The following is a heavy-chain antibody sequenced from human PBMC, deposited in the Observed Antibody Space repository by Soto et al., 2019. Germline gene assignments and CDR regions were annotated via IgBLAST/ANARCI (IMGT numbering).Heavy chain of an antibody. V-gene: IGHV3-15*01. CDR2: IKSKTDGGTT. CDR3: ITDAGGGITATTSRGYYYYGMDV. D-gene: IGHD1-20*01. CDR1: GLTFSNAW. J-gene: IGHJ6*02. Sequence: KPGGSLRLSCAASGLTFSNAWMNWVRQAPEKGLEWVGRIKSKTDGGTTDYAAPVKGRFIISRDDSKNTVYLQMNSLKVEDTSVYYCITDAGGGITATTSRGYYYYGMDVWGQGTTVTVSS.